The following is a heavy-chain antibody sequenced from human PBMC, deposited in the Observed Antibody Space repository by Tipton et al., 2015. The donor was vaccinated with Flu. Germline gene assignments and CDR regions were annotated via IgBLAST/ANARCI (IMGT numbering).Heavy chain of an antibody. D-gene: IGHD4-11*01. Sequence: LRLSCTISGDSISSDYYWGWIRQPPGRGLEWIGNINPNGNAYHNPSLKSRVTISLDRSRNRFSLKLSSVTAADTAVYYCARRDFSNYVSDPRNWFDPWGQGTLVTVSS. V-gene: IGHV4-38-2*02. J-gene: IGHJ5*02. CDR3: ARRDFSNYVSDPRNWFDP. CDR1: GDSISSDYY. CDR2: INPNGNA.